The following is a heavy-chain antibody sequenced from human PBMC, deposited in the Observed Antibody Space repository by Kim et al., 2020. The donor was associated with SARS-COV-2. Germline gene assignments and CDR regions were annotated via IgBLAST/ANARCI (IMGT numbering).Heavy chain of an antibody. D-gene: IGHD3-10*01. CDR1: GFTFSMYA. Sequence: GGSLRLSCVASGFTFSMYAMSWVRQAPGKGLEWVSSINPSGGSTFYADSVKGRLTISRDNSKNTLYLQINSLRADDTAVYYCAKVGSGQYFDYWGQGTLVTVSS. CDR3: AKVGSGQYFDY. J-gene: IGHJ4*02. CDR2: INPSGGST. V-gene: IGHV3-23*01.